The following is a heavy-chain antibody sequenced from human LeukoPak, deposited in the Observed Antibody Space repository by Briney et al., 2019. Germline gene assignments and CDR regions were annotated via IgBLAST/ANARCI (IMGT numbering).Heavy chain of an antibody. CDR3: TRGASYYDY. CDR2: IHPGDNT. D-gene: IGHD3-10*01. CDR1: GFTVNNNY. J-gene: IGHJ4*02. Sequence: GGSLRLSCAASGFTVNNNYMNWIRQDPVKGLEWVSGIHPGDNTYYADSVKGRFTISRDNSKNTLYLQMNSLRAEDTAVYYCTRGASYYDYWGEGTLVTVSS. V-gene: IGHV3-53*01.